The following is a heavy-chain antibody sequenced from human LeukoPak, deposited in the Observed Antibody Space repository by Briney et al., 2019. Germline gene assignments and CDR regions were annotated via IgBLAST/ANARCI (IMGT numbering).Heavy chain of an antibody. CDR3: ARDYDILTGAGEETDY. Sequence: GRSLRLSCAASGFTFSSYGMHWVRQAPGKGLEWVAVISYDGSNKYYADSVKGRFTISRDNSKNTLYLQMNSLRAEDTAVYYCARDYDILTGAGEETDYWGQGTLVTVSS. V-gene: IGHV3-30*03. J-gene: IGHJ4*02. D-gene: IGHD3-9*01. CDR2: ISYDGSNK. CDR1: GFTFSSYG.